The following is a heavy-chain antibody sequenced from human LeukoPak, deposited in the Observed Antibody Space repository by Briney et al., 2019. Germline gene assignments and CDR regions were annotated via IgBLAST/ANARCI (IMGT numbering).Heavy chain of an antibody. CDR3: ARGGNYDSSGYYYDFDY. CDR2: IYHSGST. V-gene: IGHV4-30-2*01. CDR1: GGSISSAGYS. D-gene: IGHD3-22*01. Sequence: SQTLSLACAVPGGSISSAGYSWSWIRQPPGKGLEGIGGIYHSGSTYYNPSLKSRVTISVDRSKNQFSLKLSSVTAADTAVYYCARGGNYDSSGYYYDFDYWGQGTLVTVSS. J-gene: IGHJ4*02.